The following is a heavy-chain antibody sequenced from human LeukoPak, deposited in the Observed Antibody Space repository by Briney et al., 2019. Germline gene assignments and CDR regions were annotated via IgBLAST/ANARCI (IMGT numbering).Heavy chain of an antibody. D-gene: IGHD2-2*01. Sequence: ASVKVSFKASGGTFSSYAISWVRQAPGQGLEWMGGIIPIFGTANYAQKFQGRVTITADESTSTAYMELSSLRSEDTAVYYCARGSDCSSTSCYLFGAFDIWGQGTMVTVSS. J-gene: IGHJ3*02. CDR2: IIPIFGTA. CDR1: GGTFSSYA. V-gene: IGHV1-69*13. CDR3: ARGSDCSSTSCYLFGAFDI.